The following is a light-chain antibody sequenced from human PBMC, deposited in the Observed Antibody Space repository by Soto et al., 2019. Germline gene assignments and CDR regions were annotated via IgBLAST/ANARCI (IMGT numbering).Light chain of an antibody. CDR3: QSYDNRLRAL. CDR1: GSNIGAGYN. Sequence: QSVRRQPSSVSGDPGQTVTLSCTGSGSNIGAGYNVHWYQQPPGTAPKLLIHGNTNRPSGVPDRFSGSKSGTSASLAITGLQVEDEGNYYCQSYDNRLRALFGTGTKVTVL. CDR2: GNT. V-gene: IGLV1-40*01. J-gene: IGLJ1*01.